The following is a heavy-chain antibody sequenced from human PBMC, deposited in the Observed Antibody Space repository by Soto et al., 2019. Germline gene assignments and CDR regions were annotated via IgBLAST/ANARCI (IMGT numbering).Heavy chain of an antibody. J-gene: IGHJ6*03. CDR2: IYYSGST. CDR3: VRGREYMDV. CDR1: GGSISSSSYF. Sequence: SETLSLTCTVSGGSISSSSYFWGWIRQPPGKGLEWIGSIYYSGSTYYNPSLKSRVTISVDTSNNQFSLKLSSVTAADTALYYCVRGREYMDVCGKGTTVTVSS. V-gene: IGHV4-39*01.